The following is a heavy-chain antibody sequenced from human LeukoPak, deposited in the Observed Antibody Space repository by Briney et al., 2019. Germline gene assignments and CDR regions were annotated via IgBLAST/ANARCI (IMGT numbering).Heavy chain of an antibody. CDR3: AKDIHLSL. CDR1: GLTFSVAD. CDR2: IGASGEST. D-gene: IGHD3-16*02. J-gene: IGHJ3*01. Sequence: GGSLRLSCAASGLTFSVADMTWVRQAPGKGLEWVSLIGASGESTYYADSVKGRFTISRDNSKNTLSLQMNSLRVEDTAMYFCAKDIHLSLWGLGTMVTVSS. V-gene: IGHV3-23*01.